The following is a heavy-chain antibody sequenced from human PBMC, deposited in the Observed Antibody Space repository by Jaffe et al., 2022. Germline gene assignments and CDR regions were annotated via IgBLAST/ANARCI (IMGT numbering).Heavy chain of an antibody. CDR2: ISWNSGSI. V-gene: IGHV3-9*01. D-gene: IGHD3-16*02. CDR1: GFTFDDYA. Sequence: EVQLVESGGGLVQPGRSLRLSCAASGFTFDDYAMHWVRQAPGKGLEWVSGISWNSGSIGYADSVKGRFTISRDNAKNSLYLQMNSLRAEDTALYYCAKDSSYDYIWGSYPRSYFDYWGQGTLVTVSS. J-gene: IGHJ4*02. CDR3: AKDSSYDYIWGSYPRSYFDY.